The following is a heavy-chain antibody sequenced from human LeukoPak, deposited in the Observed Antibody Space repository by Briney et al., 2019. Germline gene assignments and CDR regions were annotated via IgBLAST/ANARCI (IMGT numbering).Heavy chain of an antibody. V-gene: IGHV3-48*03. CDR3: ASDVPTVVLARDSWFDP. J-gene: IGHJ5*02. Sequence: GGSLRLSCAASGFTFSSFEMNWVRQAPGKGLEWISYISASGTITHYADSVEGRFTISRDNAKNSLYLQMNSLRAEDTAVYYCASDVPTVVLARDSWFDPWGQGTLVTVSS. CDR2: ISASGTIT. CDR1: GFTFSSFE. D-gene: IGHD3-3*02.